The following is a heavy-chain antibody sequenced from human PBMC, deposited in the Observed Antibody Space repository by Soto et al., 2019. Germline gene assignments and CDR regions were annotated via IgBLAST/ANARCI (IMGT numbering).Heavy chain of an antibody. D-gene: IGHD2-21*01. CDR3: AATVGHSFGRAV. CDR1: DNTFTYYG. Sequence: QAQLVQSGSEVKRPGASVKVSCRCSDNTFTYYGINWVRQAPGQGLEWLGWISGYNANTKDAQKFQDRVTMPADTSTGTAYLGGGSLTPADGGIYFCAATVGHSFGRAVWARGTTVTVPS. CDR2: ISGYNANT. V-gene: IGHV1-18*01. J-gene: IGHJ6*03.